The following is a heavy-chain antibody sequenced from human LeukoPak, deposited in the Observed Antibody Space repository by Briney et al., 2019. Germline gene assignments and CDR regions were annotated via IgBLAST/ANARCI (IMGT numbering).Heavy chain of an antibody. CDR3: ARGGAPSIYIAVAAIHNWFDP. V-gene: IGHV1-2*02. CDR2: INPNSGGT. J-gene: IGHJ5*02. CDR1: GYTFTGYY. D-gene: IGHD6-19*01. Sequence: ASVKVSCKASGYTFTGYYMHWVRQAPGQGLEWMGWINPNSGGTNYAQKFQGRVTMTRDTSISTAYMELSRLRSDDTAVYYCARGGAPSIYIAVAAIHNWFDPWGQGTLVTVSS.